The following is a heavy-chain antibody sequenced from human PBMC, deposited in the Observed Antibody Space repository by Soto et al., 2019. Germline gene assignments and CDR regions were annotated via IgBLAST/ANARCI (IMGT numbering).Heavy chain of an antibody. CDR1: GGSISSGGYY. D-gene: IGHD6-19*01. CDR2: IYYSGST. CDR3: ARVSAARIAVAGFFDY. Sequence: SETLSLTCTVSGGSISSGGYYWSWIRQHLGKCLEWIGYIYYSGSTYYNPSLKSRVTISVDTSKNQFSLKLSSVTAADTAVYYCARVSAARIAVAGFFDYWGQGTLVTVSS. V-gene: IGHV4-31*03. J-gene: IGHJ4*02.